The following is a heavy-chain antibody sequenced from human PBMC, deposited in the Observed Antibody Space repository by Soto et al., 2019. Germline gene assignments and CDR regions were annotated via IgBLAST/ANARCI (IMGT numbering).Heavy chain of an antibody. CDR1: GGSISRGGYS. J-gene: IGHJ4*01. Sequence: TLSLTCAVSGGSISRGGYSWSWIRQPPGKGLEGIGDIYHSGSTYYNPSLKSRVTISVDRSKNQFSRKLSSVTAADTAVCNYPTIPTPRGQRSLVIVSA. CDR3: PTIPTP. V-gene: IGHV4-30-2*01. CDR2: IYHSGST. D-gene: IGHD2-15*01.